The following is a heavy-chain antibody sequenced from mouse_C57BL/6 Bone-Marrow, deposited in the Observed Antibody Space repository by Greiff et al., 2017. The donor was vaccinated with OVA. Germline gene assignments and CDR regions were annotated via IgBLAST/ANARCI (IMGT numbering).Heavy chain of an antibody. V-gene: IGHV1-69*01. CDR3: ARKHYSNYEGFAY. J-gene: IGHJ3*01. Sequence: VKLQQPGAELVMPGASVKLSCKASGYTFTSYWMHWVKQRPGQGLEWIGEIDPSDSYTNYNQKFKGKSTLTVDKSSSTAYMQLSSLTSEDSAVYYCARKHYSNYEGFAYWGQGTLVTVSA. CDR2: IDPSDSYT. CDR1: GYTFTSYW. D-gene: IGHD2-5*01.